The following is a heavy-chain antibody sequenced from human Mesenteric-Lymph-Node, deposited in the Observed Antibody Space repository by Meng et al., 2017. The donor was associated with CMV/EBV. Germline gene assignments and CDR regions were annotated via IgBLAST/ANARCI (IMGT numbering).Heavy chain of an antibody. Sequence: GGSLRLSCAASGFTSSDQHMDWVRQAPGKGLEWVGRCRNKANDHSTEYAASVKGRFTISRDDSKNSLYLQMYSLNTEDTAVYYCAKSGYSYTTLDYWGQGALVTVSS. CDR2: CRNKANDHST. V-gene: IGHV3-72*01. CDR1: GFTSSDQH. D-gene: IGHD5-18*01. CDR3: AKSGYSYTTLDY. J-gene: IGHJ4*02.